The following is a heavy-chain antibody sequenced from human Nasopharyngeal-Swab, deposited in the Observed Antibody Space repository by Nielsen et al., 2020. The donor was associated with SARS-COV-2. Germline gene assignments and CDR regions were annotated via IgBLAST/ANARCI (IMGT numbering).Heavy chain of an antibody. CDR2: IYSGGST. V-gene: IGHV3-53*01. J-gene: IGHJ5*02. Sequence: WMRQSPAKGLEWVSVIYSGGSTYYADSVKGRFTISRDNSKNTLYLQMNSLRAEDTAVYYCARLGSSSWYANWFDPWGQGTLVTVSS. D-gene: IGHD6-13*01. CDR3: ARLGSSSWYANWFDP.